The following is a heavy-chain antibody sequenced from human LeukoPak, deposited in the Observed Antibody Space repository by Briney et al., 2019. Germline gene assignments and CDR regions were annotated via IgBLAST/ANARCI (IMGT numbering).Heavy chain of an antibody. J-gene: IGHJ4*02. CDR3: ARVRWELLEGGYYFDY. CDR2: INPNSGGT. V-gene: IGHV1-2*02. D-gene: IGHD1-26*01. CDR1: GYTFTGYY. Sequence: GASVKVSCKASGYTFTGYYMHWVRQAPGQGLEWMGWINPNSGGTNYAQKFQGRVTVTRDTSISTAYMELSRLRSDDTAVYYCARVRWELLEGGYYFDYWGQGTLVTVSS.